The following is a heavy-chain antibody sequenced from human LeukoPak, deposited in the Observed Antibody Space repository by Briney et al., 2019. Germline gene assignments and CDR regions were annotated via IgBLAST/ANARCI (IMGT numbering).Heavy chain of an antibody. Sequence: PSETLSLTCAVSGGSISSGGYSWSWIRQPPGKGLEWIGYIYHSGSTYHNPSLKSRVTISVDRSKNQFSLKLSSVTAADTAVYYCARVGWNYYFDYWGQGTLVTVSS. CDR3: ARVGWNYYFDY. J-gene: IGHJ4*02. CDR1: GGSISSGGYS. D-gene: IGHD1-7*01. V-gene: IGHV4-30-2*01. CDR2: IYHSGST.